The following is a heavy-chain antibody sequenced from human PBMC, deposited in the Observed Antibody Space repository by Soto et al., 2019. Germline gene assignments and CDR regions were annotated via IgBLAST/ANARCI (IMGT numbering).Heavy chain of an antibody. V-gene: IGHV1-8*01. CDR3: ASPLHLPRVGLYYSYMDV. D-gene: IGHD3-3*02. J-gene: IGHJ6*03. CDR2: MNPDSGIT. CDR1: GYTFTSYD. Sequence: GASVKVSCKASGYTFTSYDINWVRQASGQGLEWMGWMNPDSGITGYAQKFQGRVTMTRDTSTNTAYMELSSLRFEDTAVYYCASPLHLPRVGLYYSYMDVWAEGTTVPVPS.